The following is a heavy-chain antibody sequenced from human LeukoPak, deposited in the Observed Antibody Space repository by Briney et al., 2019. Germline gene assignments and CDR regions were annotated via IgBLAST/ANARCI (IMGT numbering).Heavy chain of an antibody. Sequence: PGGSLRLSCAASGFTFSTYAMHWVRQTPGKGLEWVAVISYDGSNKYYADSVKGRFTISRDNSKNTLYLQMNSLRAEDTALYYCVRESFYYFNYWGQGTLVTVSS. V-gene: IGHV3-30*04. CDR3: VRESFYYFNY. J-gene: IGHJ4*02. CDR2: ISYDGSNK. CDR1: GFTFSTYA.